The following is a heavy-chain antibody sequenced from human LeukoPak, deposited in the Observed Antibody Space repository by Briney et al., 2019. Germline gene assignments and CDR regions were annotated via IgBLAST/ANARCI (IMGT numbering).Heavy chain of an antibody. CDR3: WHSGYESGFDY. CDR1: GGSISSGNW. J-gene: IGHJ4*02. D-gene: IGHD5-12*01. V-gene: IGHV4-4*02. CDR2: IHHSGST. Sequence: SGTLSLTCAVSGGSISSGNWWSWVRQPPGKGLEWIGEIHHSGSTNYNPSLKSRVTISVGNSKNQFSLKVRSVTAADTAVYYCWHSGYESGFDYWGQGTLVTVSS.